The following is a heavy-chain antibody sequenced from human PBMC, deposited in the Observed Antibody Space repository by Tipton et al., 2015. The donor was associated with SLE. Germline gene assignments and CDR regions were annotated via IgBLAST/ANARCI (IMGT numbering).Heavy chain of an antibody. J-gene: IGHJ6*02. CDR2: VYATGST. CDR1: GGSISSHY. CDR3: ARLRGYSGSLYYYGMDV. D-gene: IGHD5-12*01. V-gene: IGHV4-4*07. Sequence: TLSLTCTVSGGSISSHYWSWIRQPAGKGLEWIGRVYATGSTHYKPSLKSRVTMSLDTSKNQVSLKLSSVTAADTAVYYCARLRGYSGSLYYYGMDVWGQGTTVTVSS.